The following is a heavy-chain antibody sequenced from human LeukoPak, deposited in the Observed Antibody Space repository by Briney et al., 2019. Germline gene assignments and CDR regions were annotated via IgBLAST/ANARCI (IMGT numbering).Heavy chain of an antibody. D-gene: IGHD4-23*01. V-gene: IGHV3-21*01. CDR3: ARSTVGVDY. CDR1: GFTFDTYT. Sequence: PGGSLRLSCAAPGFTFDTYTMNWVRQAPGKGLEWVSCISSSSSYIFYADSVKGRCTASRDNAKSSLYLQMNSLRAEDTAVYYCARSTVGVDYWGQGTLVTVSS. CDR2: ISSSSSYI. J-gene: IGHJ4*02.